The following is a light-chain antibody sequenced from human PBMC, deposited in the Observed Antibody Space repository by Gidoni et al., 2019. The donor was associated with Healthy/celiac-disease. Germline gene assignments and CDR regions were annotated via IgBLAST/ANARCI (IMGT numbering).Light chain of an antibody. J-gene: IGKJ1*01. CDR1: QSISSY. V-gene: IGKV1-39*01. Sequence: DIQMTQSPSSLSASVGDRVTITCRASQSISSYLNWYQQKPGKAPKLLIYAASSLQSGVPTRFSGSGSWTDFTLTISSLQPEDFATYYCQQSYSTPRTFGHGTKVEIQ. CDR2: AAS. CDR3: QQSYSTPRT.